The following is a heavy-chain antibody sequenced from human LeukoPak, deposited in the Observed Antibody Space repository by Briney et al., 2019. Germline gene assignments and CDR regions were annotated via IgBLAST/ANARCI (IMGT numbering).Heavy chain of an antibody. CDR1: GDSICSYY. V-gene: IGHV4-59*07. CDR2: IYYSGST. CDR3: ARTYGSSGLGYFDL. J-gene: IGHJ2*01. Sequence: KPSDTLSLTCTVSGDSICSYYGSWLPQPPGRGVEWLGYIYYSGSTNYSPSLKSRLTISVDTSKNQFSLKLSSVTAADTAVYYCARTYGSSGLGYFDLWGRGTLVTVSS. D-gene: IGHD6-13*01.